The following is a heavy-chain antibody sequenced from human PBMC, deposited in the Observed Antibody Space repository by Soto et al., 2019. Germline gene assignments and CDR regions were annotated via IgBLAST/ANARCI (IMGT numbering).Heavy chain of an antibody. CDR3: ARDLPTVGVRGVYSLGLDY. J-gene: IGHJ4*02. Sequence: QVQLQESGPGLVKPSETLSLTCTVSGGSISSYYWSWIRQPPGKGLEWIGYIYYSGSTNYNPSLKSRVTISVDTSKNQFSLKLSSVTAADTAVYYCARDLPTVGVRGVYSLGLDYWGQRTLVTVSS. CDR1: GGSISSYY. V-gene: IGHV4-59*01. D-gene: IGHD3-10*01. CDR2: IYYSGST.